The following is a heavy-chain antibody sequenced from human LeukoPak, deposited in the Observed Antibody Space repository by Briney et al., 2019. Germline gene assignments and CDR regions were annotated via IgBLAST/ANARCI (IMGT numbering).Heavy chain of an antibody. Sequence: PGGSLRLSCAASGFTFSSYSMNWVRQAPGKGLEWVSSISSSSSYIYYADSVKGRFTISRDNAKNSLYLQMNSLRAEDTAVYYCARDNKPRYGYDILTGPPDWFDPWGQGTLVTVSS. V-gene: IGHV3-21*01. CDR1: GFTFSSYS. CDR2: ISSSSSYI. CDR3: ARDNKPRYGYDILTGPPDWFDP. J-gene: IGHJ5*02. D-gene: IGHD3-9*01.